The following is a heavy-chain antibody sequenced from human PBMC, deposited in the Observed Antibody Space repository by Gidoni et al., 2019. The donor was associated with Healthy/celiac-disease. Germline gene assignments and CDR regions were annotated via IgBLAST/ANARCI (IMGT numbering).Heavy chain of an antibody. CDR2: IKSKTDGGTT. V-gene: IGHV3-15*01. CDR1: GFTFSNAW. Sequence: EVQLVESGGGLVKPGGSLRLSCAASGFTFSNAWMSWVRQAPGKGLEWVGRIKSKTDGGTTDYAAPVKGRFTISRDDSKNTLYLQMNSLKTEDTAVYYCSKPYGSGSYYDYYYYGMDVWGQGTTVTVSS. D-gene: IGHD3-10*01. J-gene: IGHJ6*02. CDR3: SKPYGSGSYYDYYYYGMDV.